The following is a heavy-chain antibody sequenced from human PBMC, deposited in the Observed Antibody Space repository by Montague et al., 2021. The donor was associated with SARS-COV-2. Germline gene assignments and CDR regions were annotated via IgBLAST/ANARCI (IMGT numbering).Heavy chain of an antibody. Sequence: SETLSLTCAVYRGSFRDYYWTWIRQSPEKGLEWIGEISHSADTNYNPSLNSRVSMSMDTSNNQFSLRLDSVTAADTAVYYCARDRLVDRARRTGDWIGPWGQGTLVTVSA. CDR1: RGSFRDYY. V-gene: IGHV4-34*01. D-gene: IGHD3-10*01. J-gene: IGHJ5*02. CDR3: ARDRLVDRARRTGDWIGP. CDR2: ISHSADT.